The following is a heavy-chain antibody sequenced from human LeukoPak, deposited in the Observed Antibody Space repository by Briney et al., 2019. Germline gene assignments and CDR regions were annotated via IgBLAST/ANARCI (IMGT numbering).Heavy chain of an antibody. CDR3: ARDKLTGVLDY. Sequence: SETLSLTCTVSGGSISSGDYYWSWIRQPPGKGLEWIGYIYYSGSIYYNPSLKSRVTIAVDTSKNQLSLKLSSVTAADTAVYYCARDKLTGVLDYWGQGTLVTVSS. V-gene: IGHV4-30-4*08. CDR2: IYYSGSI. J-gene: IGHJ4*02. D-gene: IGHD7-27*01. CDR1: GGSISSGDYY.